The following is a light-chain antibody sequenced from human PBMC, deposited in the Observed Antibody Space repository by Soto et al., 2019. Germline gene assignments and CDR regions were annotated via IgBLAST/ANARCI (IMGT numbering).Light chain of an antibody. CDR3: SSYTSSSGYV. CDR2: EVS. Sequence: QSVLTQAACVSGSPGQSMTISCTGTSSDVGGYNYVSWYQQHPGKAPKLMIYEVSNRPSGVSNRFSGSKSGNTASLTISGLQAEDEADYYCSSYTSSSGYVFGTGTKVTVL. CDR1: SSDVGGYNY. J-gene: IGLJ1*01. V-gene: IGLV2-14*01.